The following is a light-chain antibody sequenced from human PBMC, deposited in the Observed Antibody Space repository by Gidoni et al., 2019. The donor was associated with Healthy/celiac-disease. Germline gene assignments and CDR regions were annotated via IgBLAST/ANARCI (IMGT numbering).Light chain of an antibody. Sequence: DIVMTQSPDSLAASLGERATINCKSSQSVLYSSNNKNYLAGYHQKPGQPPKLLIYWASTRESGVPHRSSDSGYGTDFTLTISSLQAEGVAVYYCQQYYSTLCSFGQGTKLEIK. J-gene: IGKJ2*04. CDR2: WAS. CDR3: QQYYSTLCS. V-gene: IGKV4-1*01. CDR1: QSVLYSSNNKNY.